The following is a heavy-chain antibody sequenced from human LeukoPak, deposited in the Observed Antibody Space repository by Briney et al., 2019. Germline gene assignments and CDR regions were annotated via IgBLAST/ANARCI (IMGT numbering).Heavy chain of an antibody. Sequence: SVKASCKASGFTFKTSAMQWVRQARGHRLEWIGWIIIGSGNTNYEEKFQERVTITRDMSTSTAYMELSSLRSEDTAVYYCAAGTASRPEYLQHWGQGTLFIVSS. D-gene: IGHD1-1*01. CDR3: AAGTASRPEYLQH. CDR1: GFTFKTSA. V-gene: IGHV1-58*02. J-gene: IGHJ1*01. CDR2: IIIGSGNT.